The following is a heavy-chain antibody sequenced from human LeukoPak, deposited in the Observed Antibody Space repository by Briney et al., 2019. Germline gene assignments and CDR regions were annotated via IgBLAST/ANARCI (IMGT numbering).Heavy chain of an antibody. Sequence: SGGSLRLSCAASGFTFSNHAMSWVRQAPGKGLEWVSAISGSGDITYYADSVKGRFTISRDNSKNTLYLQMNSLRVEDTAVYYCAKVEGVAGPGDYWGQGTLVTVSS. CDR2: ISGSGDIT. CDR1: GFTFSNHA. J-gene: IGHJ4*02. CDR3: AKVEGVAGPGDY. V-gene: IGHV3-23*01. D-gene: IGHD6-19*01.